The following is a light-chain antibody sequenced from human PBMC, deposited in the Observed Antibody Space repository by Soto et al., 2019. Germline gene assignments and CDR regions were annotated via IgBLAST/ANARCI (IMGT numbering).Light chain of an antibody. CDR3: SSYTSSSIL. J-gene: IGLJ1*01. CDR1: SSDVGGYND. V-gene: IGLV2-14*03. Sequence: QSALTQPDSVSGSPGQSITISCTGTSSDVGGYNDVSWYQQHPGKAPKLMIYDVNYRPSGVSNRFSGSKSGNTASLTISGLQAEDEADYYCSSYTSSSILVGTGTKLTVL. CDR2: DVN.